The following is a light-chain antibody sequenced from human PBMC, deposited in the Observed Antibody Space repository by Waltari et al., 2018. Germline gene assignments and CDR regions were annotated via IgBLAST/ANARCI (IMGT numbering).Light chain of an antibody. V-gene: IGKV1-33*01. J-gene: IGKJ1*01. CDR3: QHYDGVPPWT. Sequence: DIQMTQSPSSLSASVVARVNITCQASRDINNYLNWYQQKPGKAPKLLIYDASTLETGVPSRFSGSGSGTDFVFTISRLQPEDIATYYCQHYDGVPPWTFGQGTRVDFK. CDR1: RDINNY. CDR2: DAS.